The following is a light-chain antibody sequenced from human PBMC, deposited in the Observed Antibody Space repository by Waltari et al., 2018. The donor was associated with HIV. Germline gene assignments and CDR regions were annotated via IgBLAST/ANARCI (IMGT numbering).Light chain of an antibody. J-gene: IGLJ3*02. CDR1: ALPKQY. CDR2: EDN. CDR3: YSTDSSGNHGV. V-gene: IGLV3-10*01. Sequence: SYELTQPPSVSVSPGQTARITCSGDALPKQYAYWYQQKSGQAPVLVIYEDNKRPAGIPERFSGSSSGTMATLTISGAQVEDEADYYGYSTDSSGNHGVFGGGTKVTVL.